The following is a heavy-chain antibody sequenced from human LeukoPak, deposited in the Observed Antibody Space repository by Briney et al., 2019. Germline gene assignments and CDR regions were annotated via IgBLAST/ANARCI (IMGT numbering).Heavy chain of an antibody. V-gene: IGHV1-69*06. CDR1: GCTFISYA. CDR2: IIPIFGTT. CDR3: ARGRYSVGFGGNYYYYYMDV. D-gene: IGHD5-18*01. J-gene: IGHJ6*03. Sequence: ASVKVSCKASGCTFISYAISWVRQAPGQGLEWMGGIIPIFGTTNYAQKLQGRVTITADKSTSTAYMELSSLRSEDTAVDYCARGRYSVGFGGNYYYYYMDVWGKGTTVTVSS.